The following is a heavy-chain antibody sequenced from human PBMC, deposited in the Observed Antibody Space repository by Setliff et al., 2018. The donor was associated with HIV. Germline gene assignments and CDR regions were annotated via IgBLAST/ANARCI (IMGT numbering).Heavy chain of an antibody. Sequence: TGYYMHWVRQAPGQGLEWMGWINPNSGGTTYAQKFQDGVTMTRDTSTSTVYMELSSLRSEDTAMYYCARGPKDCTSTSCRYYYYYYYMDVWGKGTPVTVSS. CDR2: INPNSGGT. CDR3: ARGPKDCTSTSCRYYYYYYYMDV. V-gene: IGHV1-2*02. CDR1: TGYY. D-gene: IGHD2-2*01. J-gene: IGHJ6*03.